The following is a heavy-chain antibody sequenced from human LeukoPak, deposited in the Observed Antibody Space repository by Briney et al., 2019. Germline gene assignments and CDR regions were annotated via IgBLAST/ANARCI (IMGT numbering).Heavy chain of an antibody. D-gene: IGHD3-22*01. CDR2: INWNGGST. CDR3: ATGAFYDSRIFQY. Sequence: GGSLRLSCAASGFTFDDYGMTWVRQAPEKGLEWVSGINWNGGSTGYADSVKGRFTISRDNSKNTLYLQMNSVRVEDTAMYYCATGAFYDSRIFQYWGQGTLVTVSS. V-gene: IGHV3-20*04. CDR1: GFTFDDYG. J-gene: IGHJ1*01.